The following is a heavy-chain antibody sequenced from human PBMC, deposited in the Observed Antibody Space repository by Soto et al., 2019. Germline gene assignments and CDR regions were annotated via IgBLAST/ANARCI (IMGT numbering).Heavy chain of an antibody. D-gene: IGHD3-22*01. CDR2: IMPFFGSG. Sequence: QVHLVQSGAEVKKPGSSVKVSCKAIGGTFSSYAFSWVRQAPGQGLEWMGGIMPFFGSGNYAQKFQGRVNITADESTSSVYLELSSLRSADTAVYYCARDKGGYYSPFVYWGQGTLVTVSS. CDR1: GGTFSSYA. J-gene: IGHJ4*02. V-gene: IGHV1-69*01. CDR3: ARDKGGYYSPFVY.